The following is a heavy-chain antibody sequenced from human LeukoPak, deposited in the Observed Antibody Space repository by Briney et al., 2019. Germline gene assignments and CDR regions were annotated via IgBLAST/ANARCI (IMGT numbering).Heavy chain of an antibody. V-gene: IGHV3-30-3*01. CDR1: GFTFSDYA. Sequence: GGSLRLSCAASGFTFSDYAMHWVRQAPGKGLEWLAVISNYGDHKYYADSMRGRFTISRDNSKNTLYLQMSSLTAEDTALYYCARESYGDYYFDNWGQGTLVSVSS. D-gene: IGHD4-17*01. J-gene: IGHJ4*02. CDR2: ISNYGDHK. CDR3: ARESYGDYYFDN.